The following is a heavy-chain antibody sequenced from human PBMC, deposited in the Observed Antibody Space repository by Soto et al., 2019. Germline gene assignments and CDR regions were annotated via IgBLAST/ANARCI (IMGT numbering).Heavy chain of an antibody. J-gene: IGHJ5*02. Sequence: SGPTLLNPTQSLTLTCTFSGFSLSTSGMRVSWIRQPPGKALEWLARIDWDDDKFYSTSLKTRLTISKDTSKNQVVLTMTNMDPVDTATYYCARMGPGAGYWFDPWGQGTLVTVSS. CDR1: GFSLSTSGMR. CDR2: IDWDDDK. D-gene: IGHD1-26*01. CDR3: ARMGPGAGYWFDP. V-gene: IGHV2-70*04.